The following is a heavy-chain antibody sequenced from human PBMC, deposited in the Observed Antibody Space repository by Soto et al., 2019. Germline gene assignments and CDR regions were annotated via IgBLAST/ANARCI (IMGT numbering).Heavy chain of an antibody. CDR1: GFTFTSSA. V-gene: IGHV1-58*01. Sequence: SVKVSCKASGFTFTSSAVQWVRQARGQRLEWIGWIVVGSGNTNYAQKFQERVTITRDMSTSTAYMELSSLRSEDTAVYYCAGHRCSSTSCYVGEYYYYGMDVWGQGTTVTVSS. CDR3: AGHRCSSTSCYVGEYYYYGMDV. J-gene: IGHJ6*02. D-gene: IGHD2-2*01. CDR2: IVVGSGNT.